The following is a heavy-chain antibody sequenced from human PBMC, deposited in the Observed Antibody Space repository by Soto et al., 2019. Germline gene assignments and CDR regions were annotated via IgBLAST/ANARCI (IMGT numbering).Heavy chain of an antibody. V-gene: IGHV3-30*18. CDR2: ISYEGSSK. CDR1: GFTFRTSG. D-gene: IGHD6-13*01. J-gene: IGHJ6*02. CDR3: AKDIAVAGDPFYYFGLDV. Sequence: QVQLVESGGGVVQPGRSLRLSCAASGFTFRTSGMHWVRQAPGKGLEWVGFISYEGSSKYYADSVKGRFTIARDNSKNTLYLNMSSLRGEDTAVYYCAKDIAVAGDPFYYFGLDVWGQGNTVTVSS.